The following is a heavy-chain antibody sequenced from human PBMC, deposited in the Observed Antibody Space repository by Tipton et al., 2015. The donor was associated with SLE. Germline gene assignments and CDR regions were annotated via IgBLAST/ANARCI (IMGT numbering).Heavy chain of an antibody. V-gene: IGHV3-23*01. Sequence: SLRLSCTASGFTFSSYAVSWVRQAPGKGLEWVSSISGDGGTTYYADSVKGRFTISRDNSKSTLYLQMNRLGAEDTAVYYCAKDRWGYYDLDVWGKGTTVTISS. CDR1: GFTFSSYA. CDR2: ISGDGGTT. J-gene: IGHJ6*03. D-gene: IGHD3-16*01. CDR3: AKDRWGYYDLDV.